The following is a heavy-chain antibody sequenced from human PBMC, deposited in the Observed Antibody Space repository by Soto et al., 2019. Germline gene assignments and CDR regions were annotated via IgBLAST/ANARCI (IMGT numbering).Heavy chain of an antibody. V-gene: IGHV3-30*18. CDR3: TKRRNVLRFLEWSSGMEV. D-gene: IGHD3-3*01. CDR2: ISDDGSNK. CDR1: GYTFVSYY. Sequence: SCKASGYTFVSYYMHWVRQAPGKGLEWVAFISDDGSNKYYADSMKGRFTMSRDNSKSTLYLQMNSLRVEDTAVYYCTKRRNVLRFLEWSSGMEVWGQGTTVTVSS. J-gene: IGHJ6*02.